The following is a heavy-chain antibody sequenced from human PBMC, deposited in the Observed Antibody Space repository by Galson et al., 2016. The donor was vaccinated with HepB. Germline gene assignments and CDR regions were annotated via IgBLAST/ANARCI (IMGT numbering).Heavy chain of an antibody. CDR1: GGPISSRNYY. CDR3: ARRERWRHHIDY. Sequence: SETLSLTCTVSGGPISSRNYYWGWIRQPPGKGLEWIGYISYSGITSYNPSLESRVTFSVDTSKNQFSLKLSSVTAADTAFYFCARRERWRHHIDYWGQGTTVTVSS. J-gene: IGHJ4*03. D-gene: IGHD5-24*01. CDR2: ISYSGIT. V-gene: IGHV4-39*01.